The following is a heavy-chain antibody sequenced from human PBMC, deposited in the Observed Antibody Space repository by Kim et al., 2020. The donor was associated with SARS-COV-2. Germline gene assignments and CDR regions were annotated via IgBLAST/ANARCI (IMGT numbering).Heavy chain of an antibody. CDR3: ARGGLTYYDILTGYPFLDY. CDR1: GFTVSSNY. CDR2: IYSGGST. D-gene: IGHD3-9*01. V-gene: IGHV3-53*01. J-gene: IGHJ4*02. Sequence: GGSLRLSCAASGFTVSSNYMSWVRQAPGKGLEWVSVIYSGGSTYYADSVKGRFTISRDNSKNTLYLQMNSLRAEDTAVYYCARGGLTYYDILTGYPFLDYWGQGPLVTVSS.